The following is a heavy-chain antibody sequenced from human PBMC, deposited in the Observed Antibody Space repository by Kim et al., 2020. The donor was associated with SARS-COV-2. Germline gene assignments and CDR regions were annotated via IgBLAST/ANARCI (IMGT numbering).Heavy chain of an antibody. V-gene: IGHV3-23*01. Sequence: DSVKGRFTISRDNSKNTLYLQMNSLRAEDTAVYYCAKDPPLYYVMYYFDYWGQGTLVTVSS. D-gene: IGHD3-16*01. J-gene: IGHJ4*02. CDR3: AKDPPLYYVMYYFDY.